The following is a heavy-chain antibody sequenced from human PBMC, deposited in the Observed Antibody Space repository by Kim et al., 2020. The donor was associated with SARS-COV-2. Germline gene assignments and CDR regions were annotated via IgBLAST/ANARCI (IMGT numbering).Heavy chain of an antibody. Sequence: GESLKISCKGSGYSFTSYWISWVRQMPGKGLEWMGRIDPSDSYTNYSPSFQGHVTISADKSISTAYLQWSSLKASDTAMYYCARHGLYYYDSSGYYSIDYWGQGTLVTVSS. CDR2: IDPSDSYT. D-gene: IGHD3-22*01. J-gene: IGHJ4*02. CDR3: ARHGLYYYDSSGYYSIDY. V-gene: IGHV5-10-1*01. CDR1: GYSFTSYW.